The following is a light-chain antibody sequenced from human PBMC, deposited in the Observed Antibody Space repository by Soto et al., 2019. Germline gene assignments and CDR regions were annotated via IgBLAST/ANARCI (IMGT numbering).Light chain of an antibody. J-gene: IGKJ1*01. V-gene: IGKV1-5*01. CDR1: QSISSW. Sequence: DIQMTQSPSTLSASVGDRVTITCRASQSISSWLAWYQQKPGKASKLLIYDASSLESVVPSRFSGSGSGTEFTLTISSLQPDDFATYYCQQYNSYSWTFGQGTKV. CDR2: DAS. CDR3: QQYNSYSWT.